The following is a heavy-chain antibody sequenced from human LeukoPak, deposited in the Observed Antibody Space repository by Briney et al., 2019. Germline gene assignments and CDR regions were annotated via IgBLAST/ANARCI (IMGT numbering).Heavy chain of an antibody. CDR3: AKVVLRLRNWFDP. D-gene: IGHD2-21*01. CDR1: GFIFNNHY. CDR2: ISGSGGST. V-gene: IGHV3-23*01. J-gene: IGHJ5*02. Sequence: PGGSLRLSCAASGFIFNNHYMHWVRQVPGKELEWVSAISGSGGSTYYADSVKGRFTISRDNSKNTLYLQMNSLRAEDTAVYYCAKVVLRLRNWFDPWGQGTLVTVSS.